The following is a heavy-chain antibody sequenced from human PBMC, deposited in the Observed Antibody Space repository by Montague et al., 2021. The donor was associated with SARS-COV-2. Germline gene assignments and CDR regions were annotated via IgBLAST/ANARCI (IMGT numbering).Heavy chain of an antibody. J-gene: IGHJ4*02. V-gene: IGHV2-70*01. CDR3: ARSYGDYRDSYFDY. CDR2: IDWDEDQ. Sequence: PALVKPTQTLTLTCTFSGFSLNTSGMCVSWIRQPPGKALEWLALIDWDEDQYYSTSLKTRLTISKDTFKNQVVLTMTNMDPIDTATYYCARSYGDYRDSYFDYWGQGTLVTVSS. CDR1: GFSLNTSGMC. D-gene: IGHD4-17*01.